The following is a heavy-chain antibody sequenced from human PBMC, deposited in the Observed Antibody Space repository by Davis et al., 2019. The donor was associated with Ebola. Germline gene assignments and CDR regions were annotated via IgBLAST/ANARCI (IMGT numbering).Heavy chain of an antibody. CDR3: ARGNYGDYIVLYYYNMDV. CDR1: GDSISSRNW. J-gene: IGHJ6*02. Sequence: MPSETLSLTCAVSGDSISSRNWWSWVRQFPGKGLEWIGEIYHSGSTNYNPSLKSRVTMSVDTSKNQFSLKLSSVTAADTAVYYCARGNYGDYIVLYYYNMDVWGQGTTVTVSS. V-gene: IGHV4-4*02. CDR2: IYHSGST. D-gene: IGHD4-17*01.